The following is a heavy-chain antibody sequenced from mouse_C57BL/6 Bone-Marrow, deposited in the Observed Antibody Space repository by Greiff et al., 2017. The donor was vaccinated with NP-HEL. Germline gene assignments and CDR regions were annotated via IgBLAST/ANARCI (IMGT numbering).Heavy chain of an antibody. D-gene: IGHD1-1*01. CDR1: GFNIKDYY. CDR3: TRGITTVVPFDY. J-gene: IGHJ2*01. CDR2: IDPEDGDT. Sequence: VQLQQSGAELVRPGASVKLSCTASGFNIKDYYMHWVKQRPEQGLEWIGRIDPEDGDTEYAPKFQGKATMTADTSSNTAYLQLSILTSEDTAVYYCTRGITTVVPFDYWGQGTTLTVSS. V-gene: IGHV14-1*01.